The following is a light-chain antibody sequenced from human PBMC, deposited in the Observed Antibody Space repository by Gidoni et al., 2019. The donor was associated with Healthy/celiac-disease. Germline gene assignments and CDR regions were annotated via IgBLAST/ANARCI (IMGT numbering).Light chain of an antibody. J-gene: IGKJ4*01. CDR3: QQYGTSPPLT. Sequence: EIVLPQSPGTLSLSPGDRATLSCRASQSVSSSYLAWYQQKPGQAPRLLMYGASSRATGIPDRFSGSGSGTDFTLTVSRLEPEDFAVYYCQQYGTSPPLTFGGGTKVEIK. V-gene: IGKV3-20*01. CDR1: QSVSSSY. CDR2: GAS.